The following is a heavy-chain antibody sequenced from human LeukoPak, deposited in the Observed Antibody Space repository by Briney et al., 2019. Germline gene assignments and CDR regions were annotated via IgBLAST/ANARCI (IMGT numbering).Heavy chain of an antibody. Sequence: GGSLRLSCAASGFTFSSYSMNWVRQAPGKGLEWVSSISSSSSYIYYADSVKGRFTISRDNAKNSLYLQMNSLRAEDTAVYCCARPRDYYGSGGYDIDAFDIWGQGTMVTVSS. CDR2: ISSSSSYI. D-gene: IGHD3-10*01. CDR1: GFTFSSYS. V-gene: IGHV3-21*01. CDR3: ARPRDYYGSGGYDIDAFDI. J-gene: IGHJ3*02.